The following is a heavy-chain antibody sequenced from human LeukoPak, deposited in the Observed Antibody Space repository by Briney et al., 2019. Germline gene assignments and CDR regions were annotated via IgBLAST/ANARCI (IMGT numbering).Heavy chain of an antibody. Sequence: GRSLRLSCAASGLTVSSNSMHWVRQAPGKGLEWVANIKQEGSEKYYVGSVKGRFTISRDDARNSLYLQMNSLRAEDTAVYFCARGFELDYWGQGTLVTVSS. CDR3: ARGFELDY. V-gene: IGHV3-7*01. CDR1: GLTVSSNS. J-gene: IGHJ4*02. CDR2: IKQEGSEK.